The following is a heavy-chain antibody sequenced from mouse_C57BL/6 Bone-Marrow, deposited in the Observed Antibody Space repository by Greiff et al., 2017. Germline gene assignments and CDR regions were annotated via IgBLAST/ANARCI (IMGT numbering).Heavy chain of an antibody. CDR3: ARGVYYGNPYWYFDV. CDR1: GYTFTSYW. J-gene: IGHJ1*03. D-gene: IGHD2-1*01. CDR2: IYPGSGST. V-gene: IGHV1-55*01. Sequence: VKLQQPGAELVKPGASVKMSCKASGYTFTSYWITWVKQRPGQGLEWIGDIYPGSGSTNYNEKFKSKATLTVDTSSSTAYMQLSSLTSEDSAVYYCARGVYYGNPYWYFDVWGTGTTVTVSS.